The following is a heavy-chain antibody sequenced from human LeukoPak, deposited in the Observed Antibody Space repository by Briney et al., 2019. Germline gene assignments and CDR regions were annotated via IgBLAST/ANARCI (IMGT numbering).Heavy chain of an antibody. V-gene: IGHV3-11*06. J-gene: IGHJ3*02. Sequence: GGSLRLSCVVSGFTFSDHYMTWIRQTPGKGLEWVSYISGSSSHANYADSVKGRFTISRDNAKNSLYLQMNSLRAEDTAVYYCARTYYYGPGTYPAFDIWGQGTMVTVSS. CDR3: ARTYYYGPGTYPAFDI. CDR2: ISGSSSHA. CDR1: GFTFSDHY. D-gene: IGHD3-10*01.